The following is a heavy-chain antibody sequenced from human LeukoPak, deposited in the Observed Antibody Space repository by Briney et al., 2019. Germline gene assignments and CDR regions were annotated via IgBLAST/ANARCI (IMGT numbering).Heavy chain of an antibody. D-gene: IGHD3-9*01. J-gene: IGHJ6*02. Sequence: TASETLSLTCTVSGGSISSYYWSWIRQPPGKGLEWIGYIYYSGSTNYNPSLKSRVTISVDTSKNQFSLKLSSVTAADTAVYYCARHTHSSRMTYYDILTGYYYYYGMDVRGQGTTVTVSS. CDR1: GGSISSYY. CDR3: ARHTHSSRMTYYDILTGYYYYYGMDV. V-gene: IGHV4-59*08. CDR2: IYYSGST.